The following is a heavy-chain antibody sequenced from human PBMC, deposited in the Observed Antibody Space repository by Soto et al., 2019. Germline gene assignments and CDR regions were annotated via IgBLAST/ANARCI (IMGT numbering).Heavy chain of an antibody. CDR1: GFTFSSYA. CDR2: ISYDGSNK. Sequence: QVQLVESGGGVVQPGRSLRLSCAASGFTFSSYAMHWVRQAPGKGLEWVAVISYDGSNKYYADSVKGRFTISRDNSKNTLYLQMNSLRAEDTAVYYCARDPRDIVVVPAAILSYYGMDVWGQGTTVTVSS. D-gene: IGHD2-2*01. V-gene: IGHV3-30-3*01. CDR3: ARDPRDIVVVPAAILSYYGMDV. J-gene: IGHJ6*02.